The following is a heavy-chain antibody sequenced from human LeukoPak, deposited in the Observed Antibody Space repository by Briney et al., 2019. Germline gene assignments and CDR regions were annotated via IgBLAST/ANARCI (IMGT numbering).Heavy chain of an antibody. D-gene: IGHD3-22*01. CDR2: LYSDGST. V-gene: IGHV3-66*01. J-gene: IGHJ1*01. CDR1: GFTVSSNY. CDR3: ARVANYYDSSGYLIRYFQH. Sequence: GSLRLSCAASGFTVSSNYMSWVRQASGKGLEWVSVLYSDGSTYYADSVKGRFTISRDNSKNTLHLQMNSLRAEDTALYYCARVANYYDSSGYLIRYFQHWGQGTLVTVSS.